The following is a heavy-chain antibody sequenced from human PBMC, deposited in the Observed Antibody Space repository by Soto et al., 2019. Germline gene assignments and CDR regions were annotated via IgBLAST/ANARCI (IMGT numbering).Heavy chain of an antibody. Sequence: GGSLRLSCAASGFTFSSYGMHWVRQAPGKGLEWVAVIWYDGSNKYYADSVKGRFTISRDNSKNTLYLQMNSLRAEDTAVYYCARDGMAIGHPYYYYGMDVWGQGTTVTVSS. CDR2: IWYDGSNK. CDR1: GFTFSSYG. CDR3: ARDGMAIGHPYYYYGMDV. V-gene: IGHV3-33*01. J-gene: IGHJ6*02. D-gene: IGHD2-21*01.